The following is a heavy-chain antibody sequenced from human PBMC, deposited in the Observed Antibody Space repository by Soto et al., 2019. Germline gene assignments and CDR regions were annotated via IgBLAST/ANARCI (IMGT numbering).Heavy chain of an antibody. J-gene: IGHJ4*02. D-gene: IGHD3-3*01. CDR3: AKESSNYPYFDY. Sequence: GGSLRLSCAASGFTFRRHDMNWVRQAPGKGLEWVSFITGSGSSTYNAESVKGRFTISRDNSRNTLYLQMNSLRAEDTAVYYCAKESSNYPYFDYWGQGTLVTVSS. V-gene: IGHV3-23*01. CDR2: ITGSGSST. CDR1: GFTFRRHD.